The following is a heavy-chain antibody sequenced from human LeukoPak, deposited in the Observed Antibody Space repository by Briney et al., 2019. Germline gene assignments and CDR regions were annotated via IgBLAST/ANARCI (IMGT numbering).Heavy chain of an antibody. J-gene: IGHJ4*02. V-gene: IGHV3-30*18. D-gene: IGHD1-20*01. CDR3: AKTGNYNWNGFDY. CDR1: RSTFSTYG. CDR2: ISYDGSNK. Sequence: GGSLRLSCAASRSTFSTYGMHWVRQAPGKGLEWVAIISYDGSNKYYADSVKGRFTISRDNSKNTLYLQMNSLRVEDSAVYYCAKTGNYNWNGFDYWGQGTLVTVSS.